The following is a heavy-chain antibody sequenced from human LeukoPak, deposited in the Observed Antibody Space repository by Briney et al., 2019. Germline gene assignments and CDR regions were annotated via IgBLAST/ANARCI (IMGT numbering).Heavy chain of an antibody. CDR3: AREIYCSGGSCYPSIFDY. CDR1: GLIFSSYS. Sequence: GGSLRLSCAASGLIFSSYSMNWVRQAPGKGLEWVSYISSSSSTIYYADSVKGRFTISRDNAKNSLYLQMNSLRAEDTAVYYCAREIYCSGGSCYPSIFDYWGQGTLVTVSS. CDR2: ISSSSSTI. D-gene: IGHD2-15*01. J-gene: IGHJ4*02. V-gene: IGHV3-48*01.